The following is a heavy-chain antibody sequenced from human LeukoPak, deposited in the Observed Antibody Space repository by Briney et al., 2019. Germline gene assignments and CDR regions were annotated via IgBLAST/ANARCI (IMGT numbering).Heavy chain of an antibody. Sequence: PSETLSLTCTVSGGSISSYYWSWIRQPPGKGLEWIGYIYYSGSTNYNPSLKSRVTISVDTSKNQFSLKLSSVTAADTAVYYCARSGYYDSSGAFDYWGQGTLVTVSS. CDR3: ARSGYYDSSGAFDY. CDR1: GGSISSYY. D-gene: IGHD3-22*01. J-gene: IGHJ4*02. V-gene: IGHV4-59*08. CDR2: IYYSGST.